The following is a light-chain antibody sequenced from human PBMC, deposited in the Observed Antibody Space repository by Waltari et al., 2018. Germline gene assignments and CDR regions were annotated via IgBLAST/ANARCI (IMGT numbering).Light chain of an antibody. Sequence: EIVMTQSPATLSVSPGESATLSCRASQSLSSNLAWYQQKPGQAPSLLIYGASTRATGIPARFSGSGSGTEFTLTISSLQSEDFAVYYCQQYNNWPLYTFGQGTKLEIK. CDR1: QSLSSN. V-gene: IGKV3-15*01. CDR2: GAS. J-gene: IGKJ2*01. CDR3: QQYNNWPLYT.